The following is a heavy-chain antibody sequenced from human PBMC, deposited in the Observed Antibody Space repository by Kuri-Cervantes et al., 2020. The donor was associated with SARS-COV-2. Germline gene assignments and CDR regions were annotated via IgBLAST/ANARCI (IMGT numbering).Heavy chain of an antibody. J-gene: IGHJ6*03. Sequence: SVKVSCKASGGTFSSYAISWVRQAPEQGLEWMGGIIPIFGTANYAQKFQGRVTITADESTSTAYMELSSLRSEDTAVYYCARNPHSLTSYYYYYMDVWGKGTTVTVSS. D-gene: IGHD4/OR15-4a*01. CDR3: ARNPHSLTSYYYYYMDV. V-gene: IGHV1-69*13. CDR2: IIPIFGTA. CDR1: GGTFSSYA.